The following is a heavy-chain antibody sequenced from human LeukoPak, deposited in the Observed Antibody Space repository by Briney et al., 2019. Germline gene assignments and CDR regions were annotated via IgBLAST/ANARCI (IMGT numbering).Heavy chain of an antibody. V-gene: IGHV3-30*02. D-gene: IGHD2-2*01. J-gene: IGHJ4*02. CDR2: IRYDGSNK. CDR1: GLTFSTYS. Sequence: PGGSLRLSCAASGLTFSTYSMNWVRQAPGKGLEWVAFIRYDGSNKYYADSVKGRFTISRDNSKNTLYLQMNSLRAEDTAVYYCAKGTRDYDYWGQGTLVTVSS. CDR3: AKGTRDYDY.